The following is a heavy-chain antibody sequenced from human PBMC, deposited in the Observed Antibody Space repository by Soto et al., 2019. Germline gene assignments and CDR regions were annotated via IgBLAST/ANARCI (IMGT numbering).Heavy chain of an antibody. D-gene: IGHD3-16*02. V-gene: IGHV1-18*01. CDR3: ARDGRPYDYIWGSYRPFDY. CDR2: ISAYNGNT. Sequence: ASVKVSCKASGYTFTSYGISWVRQAPGQGLEWMGWISAYNGNTNYAQKLQGRVTMTTDTSTSTAYMELRSLRSDDTAVYYCARDGRPYDYIWGSYRPFDYWGQGTLVTVSS. J-gene: IGHJ4*02. CDR1: GYTFTSYG.